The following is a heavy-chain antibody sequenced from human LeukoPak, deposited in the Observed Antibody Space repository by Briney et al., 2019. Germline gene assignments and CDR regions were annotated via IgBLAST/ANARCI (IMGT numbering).Heavy chain of an antibody. D-gene: IGHD2-21*01. Sequence: PGGSLRLSCAASGFTFSSYWMHWVRQAPGKGLVWVSRINSDGSSTSYADSVKGRFTISRDNAKNTLYLQMNSLRAEDTALYYCTRALVAVGGRYWGQGTLVTVSS. CDR2: INSDGSST. CDR3: TRALVAVGGRY. J-gene: IGHJ4*02. V-gene: IGHV3-74*01. CDR1: GFTFSSYW.